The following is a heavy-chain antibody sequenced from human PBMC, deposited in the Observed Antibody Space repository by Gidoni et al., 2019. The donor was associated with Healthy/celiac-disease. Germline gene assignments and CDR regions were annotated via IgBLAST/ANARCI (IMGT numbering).Heavy chain of an antibody. J-gene: IGHJ6*02. CDR3: ARGEGYYDSSGLYYYGMDV. D-gene: IGHD3-22*01. CDR1: GFTFRSYW. V-gene: IGHV3-7*04. Sequence: EVQLVESGGGLVQPGGSLRLSCAASGFTFRSYWLSWVRQAQGKGLEWVAKIKQDGSEKYYVDSVKGRFTISRDNAKNSLYLQMNSLRAEDTAVYYCARGEGYYDSSGLYYYGMDVWGQGTTVTVSS. CDR2: IKQDGSEK.